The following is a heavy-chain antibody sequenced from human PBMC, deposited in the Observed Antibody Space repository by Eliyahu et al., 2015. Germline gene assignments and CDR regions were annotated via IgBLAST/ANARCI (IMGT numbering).Heavy chain of an antibody. V-gene: IGHV4-61*01. CDR2: IYYSGST. J-gene: IGHJ3*02. CDR1: XXXVXXGSYY. CDR3: ASGVGATVRGGFDI. D-gene: IGHD1-26*01. Sequence: QVQLQESGPGLVKPSETLSLTCTVSXXXVXXGSYYWSWIRQPPGKGLEWIGYIYYSGSTNYTPSLKSRVTISVDTSKNQFSLKLSSVTAADTAVYYCASGVGATVRGGFDIWGQGTMVTVSS.